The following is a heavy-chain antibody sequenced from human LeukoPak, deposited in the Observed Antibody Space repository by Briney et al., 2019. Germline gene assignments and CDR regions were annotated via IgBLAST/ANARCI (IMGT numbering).Heavy chain of an antibody. J-gene: IGHJ5*02. CDR2: ISSSGSTI. CDR1: GFSFSVYW. V-gene: IGHV3-48*04. CDR3: ARGVLYYYGSGSYWFDP. Sequence: GGSLRLSCAASGFSFSVYWMHWVRQALGKGLEWVSYISSSGSTIYYADSVKGRFTISRDNAKNSLYLQMNSLRAEDTAVYYCARGVLYYYGSGSYWFDPWGQGTLVTVSS. D-gene: IGHD3-10*01.